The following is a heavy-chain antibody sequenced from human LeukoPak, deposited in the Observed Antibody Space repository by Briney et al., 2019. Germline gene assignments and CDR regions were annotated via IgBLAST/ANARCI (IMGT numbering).Heavy chain of an antibody. CDR2: INTNTGNP. CDR3: ARFVLLWFGDLSPSDTFDI. Sequence: ASVTVSCKASGYTFTRYAMNWVRQAPGQGLEWMGWINTNTGNPTYAQGFTGRFVFSLDTSVSTAYLQISSLKAEDTAVYYCARFVLLWFGDLSPSDTFDIWGQGTMVTVSS. D-gene: IGHD3-10*01. CDR1: GYTFTRYA. J-gene: IGHJ3*02. V-gene: IGHV7-4-1*02.